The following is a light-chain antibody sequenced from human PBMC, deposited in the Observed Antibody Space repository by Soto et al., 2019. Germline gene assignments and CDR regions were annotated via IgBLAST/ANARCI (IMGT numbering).Light chain of an antibody. CDR2: GAS. V-gene: IGKV3-15*01. J-gene: IGKJ1*01. CDR1: QSVSSN. CDR3: QQYNNWPPWT. Sequence: EIVMTQSPATLSVSPGERATLSCRASQSVSSNFAWYQQKPGQAPGLLIYGASTRATGIQARFSGSGSGTEFTLTISSLQSEDFAVYYCQQYNNWPPWTFGQGTKVEIK.